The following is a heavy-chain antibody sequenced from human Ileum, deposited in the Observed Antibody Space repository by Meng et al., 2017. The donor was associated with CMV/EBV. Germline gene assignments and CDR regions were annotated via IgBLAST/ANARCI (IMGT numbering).Heavy chain of an antibody. CDR3: AKILSRGGFDY. Sequence: LSCAASGFIFSAYSMNWVRQAPGKGLEWVSVIYSGDTSTYYADSVKGRFTISRDNSKNTLYLQMNSLRAEDTAIYYCAKILSRGGFDYWGQGTLVTVSS. D-gene: IGHD3-10*01. CDR2: IYSGDTST. J-gene: IGHJ4*02. CDR1: GFIFSAYS. V-gene: IGHV3-23*03.